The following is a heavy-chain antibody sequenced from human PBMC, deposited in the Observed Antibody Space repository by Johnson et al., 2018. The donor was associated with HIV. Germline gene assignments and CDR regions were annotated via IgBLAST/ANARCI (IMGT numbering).Heavy chain of an antibody. Sequence: QVQLVESGGGVVQPGRSLRLSCAASRFTFTNYAMHWVRQAPGKGLEWVAVISYDGSNKYYADSVKGRFTIYRDNSKNTLYLQMNSLRAEDTAVYYCARGHLAVAGTGDAFDIWGQGTMVTVSS. J-gene: IGHJ3*02. CDR3: ARGHLAVAGTGDAFDI. CDR2: ISYDGSNK. CDR1: RFTFTNYA. V-gene: IGHV3-30-3*01. D-gene: IGHD6-19*01.